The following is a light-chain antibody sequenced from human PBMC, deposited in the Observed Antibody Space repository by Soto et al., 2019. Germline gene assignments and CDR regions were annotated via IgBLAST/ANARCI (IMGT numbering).Light chain of an antibody. CDR1: QSVSSSY. Sequence: EIVLTQSPGTLSLSPGERATLSCRASQSVSSSYLAWYQQKPGQAPRLLIYGASSRATGIPDRFSGSGSETDFTLTISRLEPEDFAVYYCPQYGSSPLTFGQGTKLEIK. CDR2: GAS. J-gene: IGKJ1*01. V-gene: IGKV3-20*01. CDR3: PQYGSSPLT.